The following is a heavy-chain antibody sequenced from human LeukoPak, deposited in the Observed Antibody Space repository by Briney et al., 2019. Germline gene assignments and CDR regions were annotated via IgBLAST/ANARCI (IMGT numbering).Heavy chain of an antibody. V-gene: IGHV3-48*04. CDR2: ISSSSSSI. D-gene: IGHD3-16*02. Sequence: GGSLRLSCAASGFTFSSYSMNWVRQAPGKGLEWVSYISSSSSSIYYADSVKGRFTISRDNSKNSLYLQMNSLRTEDTALYYCAKGATFGGVIAPDAFDIWGQGTMVIVSS. CDR1: GFTFSSYS. CDR3: AKGATFGGVIAPDAFDI. J-gene: IGHJ3*02.